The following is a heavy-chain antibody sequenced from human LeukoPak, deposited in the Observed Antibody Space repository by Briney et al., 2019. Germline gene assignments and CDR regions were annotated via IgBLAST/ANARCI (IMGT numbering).Heavy chain of an antibody. Sequence: ASVKVSCKASGYTFTSYGISWVRQAPGQGLEWMGWISAYNGNTNYAQKLQGRVTMTTDTSTSTAYMELRSLRSDDTAVYYCARVFVTVTDSYYFDYWGQGTLVTVSS. J-gene: IGHJ4*02. CDR3: ARVFVTVTDSYYFDY. CDR2: ISAYNGNT. CDR1: GYTFTSYG. V-gene: IGHV1-18*01. D-gene: IGHD4-17*01.